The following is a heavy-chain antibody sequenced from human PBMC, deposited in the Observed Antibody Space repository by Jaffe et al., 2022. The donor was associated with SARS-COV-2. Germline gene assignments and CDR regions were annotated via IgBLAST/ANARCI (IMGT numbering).Heavy chain of an antibody. Sequence: EVQLVESGGGLVQPGGSLRLSCAASGFTFSSYSMNWVRQAPGKGLEWVSYISSSSSTIYYADSVKGRFTISRDNAKNSLYLQMNSLRAEDTAVYYCARATAAAGGWDYYYYMDVWGKGTTVTVSS. CDR1: GFTFSSYS. CDR3: ARATAAAGGWDYYYYMDV. J-gene: IGHJ6*03. CDR2: ISSSSSTI. D-gene: IGHD6-13*01. V-gene: IGHV3-48*01.